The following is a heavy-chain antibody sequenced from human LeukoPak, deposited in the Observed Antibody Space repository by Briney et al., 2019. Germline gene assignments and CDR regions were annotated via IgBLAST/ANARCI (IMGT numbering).Heavy chain of an antibody. CDR2: IYYTGST. J-gene: IGHJ3*02. CDR3: ARKYYDFWSGPLRGDAFDI. D-gene: IGHD3-3*01. CDR1: GGSISSYY. Sequence: SETLSLTCTVSGGSISSYYWSWIRQPPGKGLEWIGYIYYTGSTNYNPSLKRRVTITIDRSKNQFSLKLGSVTAADTAVYYCARKYYDFWSGPLRGDAFDIWGQGTMVTVPS. V-gene: IGHV4-59*12.